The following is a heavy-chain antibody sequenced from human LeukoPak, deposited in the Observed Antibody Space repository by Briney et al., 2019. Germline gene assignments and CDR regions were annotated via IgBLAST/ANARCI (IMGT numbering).Heavy chain of an antibody. CDR3: ARARAVSGYYYVFLDGSGDYFDY. CDR1: GFSFSSYS. CDR2: ISSSSSYI. J-gene: IGHJ4*02. Sequence: PGGSLRLSCAASGFSFSSYSMNWVRQAPGKGLEWVSSISSSSSYIYYADSVKGRFTISRDNAKNSLYLQMNSLRAEDTAVYYCARARAVSGYYYVFLDGSGDYFDYWGQGALVTVSS. V-gene: IGHV3-21*01. D-gene: IGHD3-22*01.